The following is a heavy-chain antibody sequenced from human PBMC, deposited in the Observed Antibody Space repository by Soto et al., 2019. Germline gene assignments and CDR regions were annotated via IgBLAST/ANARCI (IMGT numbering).Heavy chain of an antibody. V-gene: IGHV3-53*01. CDR2: IYSGGAT. CDR1: GLTVSNNY. CDR3: ARVNFYGSRTSYNPDYYYGMDV. D-gene: IGHD3-10*01. J-gene: IGHJ6*02. Sequence: GGSLRLSCTASGLTVSNNYMGWVRQAPGKALQWVSLIYSGGATFYADSVKGRFTFSRDTSKNTLSLEMNSLRAEDTAVYFCARVNFYGSRTSYNPDYYYGMDVWGQGTTVTAP.